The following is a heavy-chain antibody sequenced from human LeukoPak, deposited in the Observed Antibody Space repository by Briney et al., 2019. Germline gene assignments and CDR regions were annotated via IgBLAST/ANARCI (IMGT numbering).Heavy chain of an antibody. J-gene: IGHJ5*02. D-gene: IGHD6-13*01. V-gene: IGHV4-34*01. CDR2: INHSGST. Sequence: SETLSLTCAVYGGSFSGYYWSWIRQPPGKGLEWIGEINHSGSTNYNPSLKSRVTISVDTSKNQFSLKLSSVTAADTAVYYCARRAAQRWFDPWGQGTLVTVSS. CDR1: GGSFSGYY. CDR3: ARRAAQRWFDP.